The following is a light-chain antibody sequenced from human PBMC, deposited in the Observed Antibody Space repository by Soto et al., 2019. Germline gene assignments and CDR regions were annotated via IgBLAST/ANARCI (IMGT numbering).Light chain of an antibody. V-gene: IGKV3-11*01. CDR3: QQRSNWPPTIT. CDR1: QSVSSY. J-gene: IGKJ5*01. CDR2: DAS. Sequence: EIVLTQSPATLSLSPGERATLSCRASQSVSSYLAWYQQKPGQAPRLLIYDASNMATGIPARFSGSGSGTDFNLTISSLEPEDFAVYYCQQRSNWPPTITFGQGTRLEIK.